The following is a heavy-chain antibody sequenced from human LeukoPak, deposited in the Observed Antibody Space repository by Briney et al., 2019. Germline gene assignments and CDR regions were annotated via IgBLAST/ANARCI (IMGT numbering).Heavy chain of an antibody. D-gene: IGHD5-18*01. J-gene: IGHJ4*02. Sequence: SETLSLTCTVSGGSISSYYWSWIRQPPGKGLEWIGYIYYSGSTNYNPSLKSRVTISVDMSKNQFSLKLGSVTAADTAVYYCARASPRYGYVLFDYWGQGALVTVSS. CDR2: IYYSGST. V-gene: IGHV4-59*08. CDR3: ARASPRYGYVLFDY. CDR1: GGSISSYY.